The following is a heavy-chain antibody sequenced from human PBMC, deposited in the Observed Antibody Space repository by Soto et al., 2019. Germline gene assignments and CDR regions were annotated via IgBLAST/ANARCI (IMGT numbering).Heavy chain of an antibody. CDR2: ISAYNGNT. Sequence: ASVKVSCKASGYTFTSYHINWVRQAPGQGLEWMGWISAYNGNTNYAQKPQGRVTMTTDTSTSTAYMELRSLRSDDTAVYYCARDPTIFGVVQNYGMDVWGQGTTVTVSS. J-gene: IGHJ6*02. CDR1: GYTFTSYH. CDR3: ARDPTIFGVVQNYGMDV. D-gene: IGHD3-3*01. V-gene: IGHV1-18*01.